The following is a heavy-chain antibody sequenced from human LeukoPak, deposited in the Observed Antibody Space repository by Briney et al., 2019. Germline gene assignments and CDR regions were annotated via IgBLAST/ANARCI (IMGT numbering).Heavy chain of an antibody. V-gene: IGHV4-30-4*01. D-gene: IGHD4-17*01. CDR2: IYYSGST. CDR3: ARGKPYGDYVGNFDY. Sequence: SQTPSLTCTVSGGSISSGDYYWSWIRQPPGKGLEWIGYIYYSGSTYYNPSLKSRVTISVDTSKNQFSLKLSSVTAADTAVYYCARGKPYGDYVGNFDYWGQGTLVTVSP. CDR1: GGSISSGDYY. J-gene: IGHJ4*02.